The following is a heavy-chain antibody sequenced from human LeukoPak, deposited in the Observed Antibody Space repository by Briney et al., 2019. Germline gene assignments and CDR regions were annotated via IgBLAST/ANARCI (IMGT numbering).Heavy chain of an antibody. J-gene: IGHJ2*01. CDR3: ARVDYDFWSGYSGGYFDL. V-gene: IGHV1-18*01. CDR2: ISAYNGNT. Sequence: GASVKVSCKASGYTFTSYGVSWVRQAPGQGLEWMGWISAYNGNTNYAQKLQGRVTMTTDTSTSTAYMELRSLRSDDTAVYYCARVDYDFWSGYSGGYFDLWGRGTLVTVSS. D-gene: IGHD3-3*01. CDR1: GYTFTSYG.